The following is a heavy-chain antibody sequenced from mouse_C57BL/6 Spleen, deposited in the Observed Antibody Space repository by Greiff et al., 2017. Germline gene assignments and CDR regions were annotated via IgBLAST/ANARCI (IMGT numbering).Heavy chain of an antibody. D-gene: IGHD2-5*01. V-gene: IGHV1-4*01. Sequence: QVHVKQSGAELARPGASVKMSCKASGYTFTSYTMNWVKQRPGQGLEWIGYINPSSGYTKYNQKFKDKATLTADKSSSTAYMQLSSLTSEDSSVYYCARPYSNYGAWFAYWGQGTLVTVSA. CDR1: GYTFTSYT. CDR3: ARPYSNYGAWFAY. CDR2: INPSSGYT. J-gene: IGHJ3*01.